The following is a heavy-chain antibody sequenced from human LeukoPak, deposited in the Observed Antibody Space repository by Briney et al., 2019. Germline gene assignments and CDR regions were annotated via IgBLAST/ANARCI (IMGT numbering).Heavy chain of an antibody. CDR3: ARSSDYVFDH. V-gene: IGHV5-51*01. CDR1: GYSFATYW. Sequence: GESLKISCKASGYSFATYWIGWVRQMPGKGLEWMGVIYPGDSDTIYSPSFQGQVTISADTSITTAYLQWGSLKASGTAMYYCARSSDYVFDHWGQGTLVTVSS. D-gene: IGHD4-17*01. J-gene: IGHJ4*02. CDR2: IYPGDSDT.